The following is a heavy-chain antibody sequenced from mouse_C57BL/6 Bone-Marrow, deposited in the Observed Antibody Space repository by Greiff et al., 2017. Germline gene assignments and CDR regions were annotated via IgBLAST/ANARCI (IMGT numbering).Heavy chain of an antibody. V-gene: IGHV1-50*01. Sequence: QVQLKESGAELVKPGASVKLSCKASGYTFTSYWMQWVKQRPGQGLEWIGEIDPSDSYTNYNQKFKGKATLTVDTSSSTAYMQLSSLTSEDSAVYYCARSPYDYDVGYYAMDYWGQGTSVTVSS. J-gene: IGHJ4*01. CDR3: ARSPYDYDVGYYAMDY. CDR1: GYTFTSYW. D-gene: IGHD2-4*01. CDR2: IDPSDSYT.